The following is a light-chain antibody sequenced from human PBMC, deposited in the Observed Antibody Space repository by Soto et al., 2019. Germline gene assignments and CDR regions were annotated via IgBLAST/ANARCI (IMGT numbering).Light chain of an antibody. CDR3: SSYTSSSTLEGV. Sequence: QSALTQPASVSGSPGQSITISCTGTSSDVGGYNYVSWYQQHPGKAPKLMIYDVSNRPSGVSNRFSGSKSSNTASLTISGLQAEDEADYYCSSYTSSSTLEGVFGGGTKVTVL. CDR1: SSDVGGYNY. CDR2: DVS. V-gene: IGLV2-14*01. J-gene: IGLJ2*01.